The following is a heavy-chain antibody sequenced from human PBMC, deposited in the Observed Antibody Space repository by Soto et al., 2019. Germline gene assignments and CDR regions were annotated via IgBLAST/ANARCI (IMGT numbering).Heavy chain of an antibody. J-gene: IGHJ4*02. D-gene: IGHD2-15*01. V-gene: IGHV4-59*08. CDR2: IYYSGST. Sequence: SETLSLTCTVSGGSISSYYWSWIRQPPGKGLEWIGYIYYSGSTNYNPSLKSRVTISVDTSKNQFSLKLSSVTAADTAVYYCARRNGGTFDYWGQGTLVTVSS. CDR3: ARRNGGTFDY. CDR1: GGSISSYY.